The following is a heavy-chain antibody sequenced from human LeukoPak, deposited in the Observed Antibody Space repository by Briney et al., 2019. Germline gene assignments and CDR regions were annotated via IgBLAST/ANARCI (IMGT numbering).Heavy chain of an antibody. V-gene: IGHV3-7*01. CDR2: INQDGSEK. Sequence: GGSLRLSCAASGFTFSNYWMSWVRQTPGKGLAWVANINQDGSEKYYVDSVKGRFTISRDNAKNSLYLQMNSLRAEDTAVYYCARDQINSSGNKPPFDYWGRGTLVTVSS. CDR3: ARDQINSSGNKPPFDY. J-gene: IGHJ4*02. D-gene: IGHD1-26*01. CDR1: GFTFSNYW.